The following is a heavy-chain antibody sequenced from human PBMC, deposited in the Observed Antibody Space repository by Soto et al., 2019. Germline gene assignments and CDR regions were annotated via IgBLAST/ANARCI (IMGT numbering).Heavy chain of an antibody. CDR3: AKNRGLQYYFDY. J-gene: IGHJ4*02. CDR1: GFTFSSYH. V-gene: IGHV3-21*04. Sequence: GSLGLSCAASGFTFSSYHMNWVRQAPGKGLEWVSSITSSSSYTYYAGSVKGRFTISRDNAKNSLYLQMNSLRAEDTAVYYCAKNRGLQYYFDYWGQGTLVTVSS. CDR2: ITSSSSYT.